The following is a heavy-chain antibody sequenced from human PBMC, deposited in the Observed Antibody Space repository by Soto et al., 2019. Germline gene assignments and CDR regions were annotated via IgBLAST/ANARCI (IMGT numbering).Heavy chain of an antibody. CDR1: GGSFSGYY. CDR3: ARHSVELAWFDP. Sequence: SLTCAVYGGSFSGYYWSWIRQPPGKGLEWIGEINHSGSTNYNPSLKSRVTISVDTSKNQFSLKVSSVTAADTAVYYCARHSVELAWFDPWGQGTLVTVSS. J-gene: IGHJ5*02. V-gene: IGHV4-34*01. D-gene: IGHD1-1*01. CDR2: INHSGST.